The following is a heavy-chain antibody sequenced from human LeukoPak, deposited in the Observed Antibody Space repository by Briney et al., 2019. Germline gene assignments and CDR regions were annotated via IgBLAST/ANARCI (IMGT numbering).Heavy chain of an antibody. D-gene: IGHD3-10*01. CDR3: AKDRGDGSGSYMDV. J-gene: IGHJ6*03. Sequence: GGSLRLSCAASGFTFSSHSLNWVRQAPGKGLEWVSSISSRSDYMYYADSVKGRFTISRDNSKNTLYLQMNSLRAEDTAVYYCAKDRGDGSGSYMDVWGKGTTVTVSS. CDR1: GFTFSSHS. V-gene: IGHV3-21*04. CDR2: ISSRSDYM.